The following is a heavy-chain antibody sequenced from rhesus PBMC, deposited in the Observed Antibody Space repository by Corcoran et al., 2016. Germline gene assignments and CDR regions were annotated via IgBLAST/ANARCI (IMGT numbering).Heavy chain of an antibody. Sequence: QVQLQESGPGLVKPSETLSLTCAVSDYSISSGYGWGWIRQPPGKGLEWIGQSYGGSCSTYYNPSLKSRVTVSKDTSKNQFSLKVRSVTAADTAVYYCARGARGSWSVGEYLDFWGQGALVTVSS. CDR2: SYGGSCST. V-gene: IGHV4-127*01. CDR1: DYSISSGYG. J-gene: IGHJ1*01. D-gene: IGHD6-13*01. CDR3: ARGARGSWSVGEYLDF.